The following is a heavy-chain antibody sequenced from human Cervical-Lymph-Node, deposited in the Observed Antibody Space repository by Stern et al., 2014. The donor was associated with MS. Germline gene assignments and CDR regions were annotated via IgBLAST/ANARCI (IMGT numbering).Heavy chain of an antibody. J-gene: IGHJ6*02. Sequence: QDQLVQSGAQVKKPGASVTVSCKGSGYTFIRYYIQWVRQAPAQGLEWMGLINANGGSARYAKKFQVKVTMASDTSTSTVSIELSSLRSEDTAVYYCATLYDSSGNYGMEVWGQGTTVIVSS. CDR1: GYTFIRYY. CDR3: ATLYDSSGNYGMEV. CDR2: INANGGSA. D-gene: IGHD5/OR15-5a*01. V-gene: IGHV1-46*01.